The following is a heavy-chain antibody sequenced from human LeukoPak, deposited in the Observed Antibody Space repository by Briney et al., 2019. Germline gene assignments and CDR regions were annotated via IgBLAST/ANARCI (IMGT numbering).Heavy chain of an antibody. Sequence: GGSLRLSCAASGFSITDHYMDWVRQAPGKGLEWVGRTRNKPNGYTTDYGTSVKGRFTVSRDDSENSLYPQMNSLKTEDTAVYYCTRVRHGDYLDYWGQGTLVTVSS. J-gene: IGHJ4*02. CDR3: TRVRHGDYLDY. V-gene: IGHV3-72*01. CDR1: GFSITDHY. CDR2: TRNKPNGYTT. D-gene: IGHD4-17*01.